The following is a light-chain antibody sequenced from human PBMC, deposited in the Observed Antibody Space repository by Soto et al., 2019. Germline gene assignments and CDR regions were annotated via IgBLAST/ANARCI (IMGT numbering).Light chain of an antibody. CDR3: QQYGSSPMYT. CDR2: GAS. CDR1: QSVSSTY. J-gene: IGKJ2*01. V-gene: IGKV3-20*01. Sequence: PGDRATLSCRASQSVSSTYLAWYQQKPGQAPRLLIYGASSRATGIPDRFSGSGSGTDFTLTISRLEPEDFAVYYCQQYGSSPMYTFGQGTKLEIK.